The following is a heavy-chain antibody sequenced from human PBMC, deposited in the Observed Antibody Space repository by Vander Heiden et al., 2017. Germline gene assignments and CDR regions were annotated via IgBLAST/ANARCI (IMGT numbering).Heavy chain of an antibody. V-gene: IGHV3-23*01. Sequence: EVQLLESGGGLVQPGGSLRLSCSASGFTFSSYAMSWVRQAPGKGLGWVSAISGSGGSTYYADSVKGRVTISRDNSKNTLYRQMNSLRAEETAVYYCAKGGDDSSGYHSYWYFDLWGRGTLVTVSS. CDR2: ISGSGGST. CDR1: GFTFSSYA. CDR3: AKGGDDSSGYHSYWYFDL. D-gene: IGHD3-22*01. J-gene: IGHJ2*01.